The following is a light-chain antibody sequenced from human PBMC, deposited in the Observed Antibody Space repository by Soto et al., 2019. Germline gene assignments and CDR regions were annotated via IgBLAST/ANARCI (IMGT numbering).Light chain of an antibody. CDR3: QQTNSIPIT. V-gene: IGKV1-39*01. CDR2: AAS. CDR1: QSISTY. Sequence: DIQMTQSPSSLSASVGNRVTITCRASQSISTYLNWYQKKPGKAPKLLIYAASRLQSGVPSRFSGSGSGTHFTLTIGSLQPEDFATYYCQQTNSIPITFGQGTRLEIK. J-gene: IGKJ5*01.